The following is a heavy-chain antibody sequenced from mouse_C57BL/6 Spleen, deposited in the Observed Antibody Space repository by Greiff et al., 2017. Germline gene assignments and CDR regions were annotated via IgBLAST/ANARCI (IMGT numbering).Heavy chain of an antibody. Sequence: QVQLQQPGAELVKPGASVKMSCKASGYTFTSYWITWVKQRPGQGLEWIGDIYPGSGSTNYNEKFKSKATLTVDTSSSTAYMQLCSLTSEDSAVYSCARRLRRGCYAMDYWGQGTSVTVSS. CDR3: ARRLRRGCYAMDY. V-gene: IGHV1-55*01. CDR2: IYPGSGST. J-gene: IGHJ4*01. D-gene: IGHD2-4*01. CDR1: GYTFTSYW.